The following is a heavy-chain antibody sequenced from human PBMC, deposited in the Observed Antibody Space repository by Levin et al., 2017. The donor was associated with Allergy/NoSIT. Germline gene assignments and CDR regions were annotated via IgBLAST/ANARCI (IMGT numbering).Heavy chain of an antibody. CDR1: GFMFSSYV. CDR3: ARDRVGATDYGMDV. J-gene: IGHJ6*02. V-gene: IGHV3-30*04. Sequence: GGSLRLSCVGSGFMFSSYVMHWVRQAPGKGLERVAIISYDGSNKYYADSVKGRFTISRDNSKNTVYLEMNSLRAEDTAVYYCARDRVGATDYGMDVWGQGTTVTVSS. CDR2: ISYDGSNK. D-gene: IGHD1-26*01.